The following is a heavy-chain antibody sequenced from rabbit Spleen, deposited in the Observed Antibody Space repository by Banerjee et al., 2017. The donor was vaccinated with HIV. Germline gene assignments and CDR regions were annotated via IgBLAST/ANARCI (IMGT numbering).Heavy chain of an antibody. V-gene: IGHV1S40*01. CDR3: ARDLDGVIGWNFNL. Sequence: QSLEESGGDLVKPGASLTLTCTASGVSFTSNYYMCWVRQAPGKGLEWIACIDTGSSGFTYFASWAKGRFTFSKTSSTTVTLQMTSLTAADTATYFCARDLDGVIGWNFNLWGPGTLVTVS. D-gene: IGHD1-1*01. J-gene: IGHJ4*01. CDR2: IDTGSSGFT. CDR1: GVSFTSNYY.